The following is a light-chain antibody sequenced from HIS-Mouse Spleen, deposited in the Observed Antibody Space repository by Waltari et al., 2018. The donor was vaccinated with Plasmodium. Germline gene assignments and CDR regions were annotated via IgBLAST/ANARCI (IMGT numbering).Light chain of an antibody. V-gene: IGLV2-23*03. J-gene: IGLJ2*01. Sequence: QSALTQPASVSGSPGQSITISCTGPSSDLGSYNLVSWYQQHPGKAPKLMIYEGSKRPSGVSNRFSGSKSGNTASLTISGLQAEDEADYYCCSYAGSSTFVVFGGGTKLTVL. CDR3: CSYAGSSTFVV. CDR1: SSDLGSYNL. CDR2: EGS.